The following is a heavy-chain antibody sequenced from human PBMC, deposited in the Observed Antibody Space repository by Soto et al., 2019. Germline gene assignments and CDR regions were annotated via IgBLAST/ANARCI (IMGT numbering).Heavy chain of an antibody. Sequence: QGQLVQSGAEVKKPGSSVKVSCKASGGTFSSYAISWVRQAPGQGLEWMGGIISIFGTANYAQKFQGRVTITADESTSTAYMELGSMRSEDTAVYYCAREVEIGDYGGNSYYYYYGMDVWGQGPTVTVSS. D-gene: IGHD2-21*02. V-gene: IGHV1-69*01. CDR3: AREVEIGDYGGNSYYYYYGMDV. CDR1: GGTFSSYA. CDR2: IISIFGTA. J-gene: IGHJ6*02.